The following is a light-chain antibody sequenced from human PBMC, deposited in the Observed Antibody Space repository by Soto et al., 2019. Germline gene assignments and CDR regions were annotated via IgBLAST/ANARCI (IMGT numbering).Light chain of an antibody. CDR1: QSVTSSC. V-gene: IGKV3-20*01. CDR3: QQCGGSPLFS. Sequence: EIVLTQSPATLSLSPGERATLSCTASQSVTSSCLAWYQRKPGQAPRLLIHTTSTRATDIPDRFSGSGSGTDFTLTISRLQPEDFAVYYCQQCGGSPLFSFGPGTKVDIK. J-gene: IGKJ3*01. CDR2: TTS.